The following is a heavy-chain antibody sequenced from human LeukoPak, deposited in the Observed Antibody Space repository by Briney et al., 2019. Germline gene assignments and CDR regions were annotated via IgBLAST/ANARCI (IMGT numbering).Heavy chain of an antibody. Sequence: ASVKVSCKASGYTFTSYDINWVRQATGQGLEWMGWMNPNSGNTGYAQKFQGRVTMTRNTSISTAYMELSSLRSEDTAVYYCATSGSRPRDAFDIWGQGTMVTVSS. CDR3: ATSGSRPRDAFDI. CDR2: MNPNSGNT. CDR1: GYTFTSYD. V-gene: IGHV1-8*01. D-gene: IGHD1-26*01. J-gene: IGHJ3*02.